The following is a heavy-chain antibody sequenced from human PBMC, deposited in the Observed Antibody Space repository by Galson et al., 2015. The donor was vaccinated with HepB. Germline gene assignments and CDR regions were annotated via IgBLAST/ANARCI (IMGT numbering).Heavy chain of an antibody. CDR2: ITTYNGNT. Sequence: SVKVSCKASGYTFTTYGISWVRQAPGHGLEWMGWITTYNGNTNYEQKFQGGVTMTTDTSTSTAYMELRNLTFEDSAVYYCARDGFGGGFDYWGQGTLVTVSS. J-gene: IGHJ4*02. D-gene: IGHD3-10*01. V-gene: IGHV1-18*01. CDR3: ARDGFGGGFDY. CDR1: GYTFTTYG.